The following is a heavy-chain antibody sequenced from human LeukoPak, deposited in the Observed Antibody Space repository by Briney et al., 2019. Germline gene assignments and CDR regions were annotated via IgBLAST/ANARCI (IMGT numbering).Heavy chain of an antibody. D-gene: IGHD1-26*01. V-gene: IGHV1-69*05. CDR1: GGTFSSYA. J-gene: IGHJ4*02. CDR2: IIPIFGTA. CDR3: ATRPVGVGADIDY. Sequence: SVKVSCKASGGTFSSYAISWVRQAPGQGLEWMGRIIPIFGTANYAQKFQGRVTFTTDESTSTAYMELSSLRSEDTAVYYCATRPVGVGADIDYWGQGTLVTVSS.